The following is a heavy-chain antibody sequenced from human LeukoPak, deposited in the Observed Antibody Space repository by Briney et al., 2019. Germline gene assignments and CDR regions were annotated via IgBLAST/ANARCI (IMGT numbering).Heavy chain of an antibody. Sequence: SETLSLTCAVSGGSISSGGYSWSWIRQPPGKGLEWIGCIYYSGSTYYNPSLKSRVTISVDTSKNQFSLKLSSVTAADTAVYYCARGQGCSGYGNYFDYWGQGTLVTVSS. CDR3: ARGQGCSGYGNYFDY. CDR2: IYYSGST. V-gene: IGHV4-30-4*07. D-gene: IGHD5-12*01. CDR1: GGSISSGGYS. J-gene: IGHJ4*02.